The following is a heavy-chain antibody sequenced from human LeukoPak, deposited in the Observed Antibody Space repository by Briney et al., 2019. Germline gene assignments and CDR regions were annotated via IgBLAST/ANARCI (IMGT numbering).Heavy chain of an antibody. CDR2: ISYDGSNK. CDR3: ARDGASGSYGGHCDY. Sequence: GALRLSCAASGFTFSSYAMHWVRQAPGKGLEWVAVISYDGSNKYYADSVKGRFTISRDNSKNTLYLQMNSLRAEDTAVYYCARDGASGSYGGHCDYWGQGTLVTVSS. V-gene: IGHV3-30-3*01. D-gene: IGHD3-10*01. CDR1: GFTFSSYA. J-gene: IGHJ4*02.